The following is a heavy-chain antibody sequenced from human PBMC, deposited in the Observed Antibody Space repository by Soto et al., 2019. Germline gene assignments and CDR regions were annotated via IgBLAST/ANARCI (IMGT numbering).Heavy chain of an antibody. J-gene: IGHJ3*02. CDR2: INPNSGGT. CDR1: GGTFSSYA. V-gene: IGHV1-2*04. D-gene: IGHD6-13*01. CDR3: ARGIAAGEAGLWRNAAFDI. Sequence: ASVKVSCKASGGTFSSYAISWVRQAPGQGLEWMGWINPNSGGTNYAQKFQGWVTMTRDTSISTAYMELSRLRSDDTAVYYCARGIAAGEAGLWRNAAFDIRGQGTMVTVSS.